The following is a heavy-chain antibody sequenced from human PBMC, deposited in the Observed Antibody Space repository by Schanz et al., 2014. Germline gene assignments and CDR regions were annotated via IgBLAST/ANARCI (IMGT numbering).Heavy chain of an antibody. CDR3: ARATYYHVSGSYYGNFDS. J-gene: IGHJ4*02. Sequence: QVHLVESGGGVVRPGGSLRLSCAASRFTFNAYDMYWIRQAPGKGLEWVALISHDGSNKNSADSVKGRFTISRDNSKNTLYLQMNSLGAEDTAVYYCARATYYHVSGSYYGNFDSWGQGTLVTVSS. CDR2: ISHDGSNK. CDR1: RFTFNAYD. V-gene: IGHV3-30*03. D-gene: IGHD3-10*01.